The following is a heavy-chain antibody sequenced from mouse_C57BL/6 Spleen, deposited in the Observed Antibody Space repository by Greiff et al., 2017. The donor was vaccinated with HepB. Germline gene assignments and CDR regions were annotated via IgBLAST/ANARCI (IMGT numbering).Heavy chain of an antibody. CDR2: ISDGGSYT. J-gene: IGHJ1*03. Sequence: EVQLQESGGGLVKPGGSLKLSCAASGFTFSSYAMSWVRQTPEKRLEWVATISDGGSYTYYPDNVKGRFTISRDNAKNNLYLQMSHLKSEDTAMYYCARGSYYYGSSDFDVWGTGTTVTVSS. D-gene: IGHD1-1*01. CDR3: ARGSYYYGSSDFDV. V-gene: IGHV5-4*01. CDR1: GFTFSSYA.